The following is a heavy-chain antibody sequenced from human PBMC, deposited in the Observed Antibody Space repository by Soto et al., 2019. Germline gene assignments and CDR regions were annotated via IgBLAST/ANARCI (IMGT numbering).Heavy chain of an antibody. D-gene: IGHD2-15*01. J-gene: IGHJ4*02. CDR3: ARGWRGVLDY. CDR2: ISSSSSYI. Sequence: EVQLVESGGGLVKPGGSLRLSCAASGFTFSSYSMNWVRQAPGKGLEWVSSISSSSSYIYYADSVKGRFTISRDNAKNSLYLQMKSLRAEDTAVYYCARGWRGVLDYWGQGTLVTVSS. V-gene: IGHV3-21*01. CDR1: GFTFSSYS.